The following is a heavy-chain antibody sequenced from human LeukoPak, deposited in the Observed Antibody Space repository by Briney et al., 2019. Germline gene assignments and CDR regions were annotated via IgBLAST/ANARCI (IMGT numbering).Heavy chain of an antibody. D-gene: IGHD6-6*01. CDR1: GFTFRSYW. CDR3: AKVYSARTYAFDM. CDR2: IYRRGDT. J-gene: IGHJ3*02. V-gene: IGHV3-53*01. Sequence: GGSLRLSCAASGFTFRSYWMSWVRQAPGKGLEWVSVIYRRGDTDYADSVKGRFSVSRDSYGNTLYLQMNSLRGEDTAVYYCAKVYSARTYAFDMWGQGTVVSVSA.